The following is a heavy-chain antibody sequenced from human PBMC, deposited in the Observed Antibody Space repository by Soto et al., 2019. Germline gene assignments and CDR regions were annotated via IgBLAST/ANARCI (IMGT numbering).Heavy chain of an antibody. Sequence: EVQLLESGGGLVQPGGSLRLSCAASGFTFSSYAMSWVRQAPGKGLEWVSAISGSGGSTYYADSVKGRFTISRDNSKNTLYVPMNSRRAEDTAVYYCAKGRGYCSSTSCYVGSDYWGQGTLVTVSS. V-gene: IGHV3-23*01. CDR3: AKGRGYCSSTSCYVGSDY. CDR2: ISGSGGST. CDR1: GFTFSSYA. J-gene: IGHJ4*02. D-gene: IGHD2-2*01.